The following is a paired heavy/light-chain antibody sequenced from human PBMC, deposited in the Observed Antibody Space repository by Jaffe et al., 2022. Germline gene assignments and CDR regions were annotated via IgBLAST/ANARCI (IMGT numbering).Heavy chain of an antibody. D-gene: IGHD3-16*02. J-gene: IGHJ4*02. CDR2: IGRSASPI. V-gene: IGHV3-48*01. CDR3: ATAGNLYISHWFDF. Sequence: EVQLVESGGGLLQPGRSLRLSCTASGFPFSTHAMTWVRQAPGRGLEWLTYIGRSASPIFYADSVKGRFTVSRDDAKSSLYLQMDSLRAEDTAVYYCATAGNLYISHWFDFWGQGALVTVSS. CDR1: GFPFSTHA.
Light chain of an antibody. CDR3: LLSYNHNWV. CDR1: TGAVTSGHY. V-gene: IGLV7-46*01. Sequence: QAVVTQEPSLTVSPGGTVTLTCGSSTGAVTSGHYPYWFQQKPGQAPRTLIYDTTNKQSWTPARFAGSLLGDKAALTLSGAQPEDEAEYYCLLSYNHNWVFGGGTKLTVL. J-gene: IGLJ3*02. CDR2: DTT.